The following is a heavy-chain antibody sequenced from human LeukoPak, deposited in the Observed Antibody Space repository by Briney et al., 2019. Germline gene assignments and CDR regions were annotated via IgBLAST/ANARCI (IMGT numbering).Heavy chain of an antibody. J-gene: IGHJ6*03. CDR1: GFNFSSYS. CDR3: ARDGLMDV. V-gene: IGHV3-48*01. CDR2: ISSNSSTA. Sequence: GGSLRLSCVASGFNFSSYSLNWVRQAPGKGLEWISYISSNSSTAFYADSVEGRFTISRDNAKNSLYVQMNSLRAEDTAIYYCARDGLMDVWGTGTTVTVSS.